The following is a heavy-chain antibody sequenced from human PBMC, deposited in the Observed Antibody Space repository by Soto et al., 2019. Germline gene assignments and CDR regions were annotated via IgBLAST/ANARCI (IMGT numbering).Heavy chain of an antibody. CDR3: ASYQFLGVTNEYYFDY. V-gene: IGHV4-31*03. D-gene: IGHD2-21*02. CDR1: GGSISSGGYY. Sequence: SETLSLTCTVSGGSISSGGYYWSWIRQHPGKGLEWIGYIYYSGSTYYNPSLKSRVTISVDTSKNQFSLKLSSVTAADTAVYYCASYQFLGVTNEYYFDYWGQGTLVTVSS. CDR2: IYYSGST. J-gene: IGHJ4*02.